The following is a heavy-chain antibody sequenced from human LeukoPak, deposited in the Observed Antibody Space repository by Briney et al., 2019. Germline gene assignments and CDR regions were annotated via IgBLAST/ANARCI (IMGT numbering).Heavy chain of an antibody. J-gene: IGHJ4*02. CDR1: GFTFRSYS. CDR2: ISSSSNYI. D-gene: IGHD6-13*01. CDR3: ARDPTTIAAPRYFDY. Sequence: GGSLRLFCAAWGFTFRSYSMKWVRQAPGRGVEWVSSISSSSNYIYYADSLKGRFAISRDNAKNSLYLQMNSLRAEDTAVYYCARDPTTIAAPRYFDYWGQGTLVTVSS. V-gene: IGHV3-21*01.